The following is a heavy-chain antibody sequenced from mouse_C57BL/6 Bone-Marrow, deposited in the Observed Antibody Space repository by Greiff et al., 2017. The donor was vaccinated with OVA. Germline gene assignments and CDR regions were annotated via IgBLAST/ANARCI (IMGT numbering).Heavy chain of an antibody. CDR3: APRQLRVRPAWFAY. V-gene: IGHV1-26*01. CDR2: INPNNGGT. J-gene: IGHJ3*01. Sequence: EVQLQQSGPELVKPGASVKISCKASGYTFTDYYMNWVKQSHGKSLEWIGDINPNNGGTSYNQKFTGKATLTVDKSSSTAYMELRSLTSEDSAVYYCAPRQLRVRPAWFAYWGQGTLVTVSA. CDR1: GYTFTDYY. D-gene: IGHD3-2*02.